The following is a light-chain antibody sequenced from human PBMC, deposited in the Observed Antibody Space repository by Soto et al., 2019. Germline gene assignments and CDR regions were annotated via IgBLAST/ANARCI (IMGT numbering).Light chain of an antibody. CDR2: GNN. Sequence: QSVLTRPSSVSGGPGQRVTISCTGSSPNIGAGYEVHWYQQLPGTAPKLLIYGNNNRPSGVPDRFSGSKSGTSASLAITGLQAEDEADYYCQSYDSSLSGYVFGIGTKLTVL. V-gene: IGLV1-40*01. CDR1: SPNIGAGYE. CDR3: QSYDSSLSGYV. J-gene: IGLJ1*01.